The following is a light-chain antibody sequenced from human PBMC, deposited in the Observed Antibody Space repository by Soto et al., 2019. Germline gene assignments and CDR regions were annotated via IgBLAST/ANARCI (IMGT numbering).Light chain of an antibody. Sequence: DIRMTQSPSSLSASVGDTVTITCRASQSISSHLNWYQQKPGKAPNLLMYTASNLQSGVPSRFSGSGSGTDFTLTISSLEPEDSAVYYCQDSSTSPWPFGQGTKVDI. CDR3: QDSSTSPWP. J-gene: IGKJ1*01. CDR1: QSISSH. CDR2: TAS. V-gene: IGKV1-39*02.